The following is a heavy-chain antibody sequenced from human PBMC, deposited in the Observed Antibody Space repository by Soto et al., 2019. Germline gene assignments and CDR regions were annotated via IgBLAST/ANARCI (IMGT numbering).Heavy chain of an antibody. CDR3: ARDGYGDYQYYYYYGMDV. CDR2: INPNSGGT. D-gene: IGHD4-17*01. CDR1: GYTFTGYY. Sequence: GASVKVSCKASGYTFTGYYMHWVRQAPGQGLEWMGWINPNSGGTNYAQKFQGRVTMTRDTSISTAYMELSRLRSDDTAVYYCARDGYGDYQYYYYYGMDVWGQGTTVTSP. J-gene: IGHJ6*02. V-gene: IGHV1-2*02.